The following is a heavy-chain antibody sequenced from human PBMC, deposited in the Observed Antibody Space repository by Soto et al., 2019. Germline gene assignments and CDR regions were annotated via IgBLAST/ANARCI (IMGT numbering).Heavy chain of an antibody. Sequence: EVQLVESGGDLVQPGGSLRLSCAASGFTFSSLWMTWVRQAPGKGLECVANIKEDGSVKYYVDSVKGRFTISRDNAKNSLYLQMVGLSAEDTAVYYCARATRSPDFRGQGTLVTVSS. J-gene: IGHJ4*02. V-gene: IGHV3-7*05. CDR3: ARATRSPDF. CDR2: IKEDGSVK. CDR1: GFTFSSLW.